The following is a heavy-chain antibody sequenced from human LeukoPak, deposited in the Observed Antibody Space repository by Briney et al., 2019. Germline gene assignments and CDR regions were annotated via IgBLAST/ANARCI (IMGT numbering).Heavy chain of an antibody. CDR2: INHSGTT. D-gene: IGHD2-15*01. Sequence: PSETLSLTCAVYGGPFSGYYWSWIRQPPGKGLEWIGEINHSGTTNYNPSLKSRVTISVDTSKNQFSLNLSSVTAADTAVYYCAREGGYCSDRCYTWGYFDYWGQGTLVTVSS. J-gene: IGHJ4*02. CDR3: AREGGYCSDRCYTWGYFDY. CDR1: GGPFSGYY. V-gene: IGHV4-34*01.